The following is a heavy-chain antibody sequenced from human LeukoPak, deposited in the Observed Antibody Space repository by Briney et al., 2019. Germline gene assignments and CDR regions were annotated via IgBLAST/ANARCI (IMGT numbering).Heavy chain of an antibody. J-gene: IGHJ4*02. CDR3: AREDY. CDR1: GFTVSSNY. CDR2: IYSGGST. Sequence: GGSLRHSCAASGFTVSSNYMSWVRQAPGKGLEWVSVIYSGGSTYYADSVKGRFTISRDNAKNSLYLQMNSLRAEDTAVYYCAREDYWGQGTLVTVSS. V-gene: IGHV3-66*01.